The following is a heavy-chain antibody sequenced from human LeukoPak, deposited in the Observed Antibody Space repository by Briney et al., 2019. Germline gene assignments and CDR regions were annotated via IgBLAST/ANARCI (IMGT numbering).Heavy chain of an antibody. CDR1: GFTFSDYY. V-gene: IGHV3-11*04. CDR3: TRRPYSTSWYYFDY. Sequence: PGGSLRLSCAVSGFTFSDYYMSWVRQAPGKGLEWVSYISSSGSMLHYADSVEGRFTISRDNAKNSLYLQMSSLRVEDTAVYYCTRRPYSTSWYYFDYWGQGTLVTVSS. J-gene: IGHJ4*02. D-gene: IGHD6-13*01. CDR2: ISSSGSML.